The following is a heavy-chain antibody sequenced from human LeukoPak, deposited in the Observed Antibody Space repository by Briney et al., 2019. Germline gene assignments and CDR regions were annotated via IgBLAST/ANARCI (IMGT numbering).Heavy chain of an antibody. CDR2: IRYHGSDK. CDR1: GFTFSSCG. CDR3: ARGGAPTQPWTNDY. D-gene: IGHD5-18*01. J-gene: IGHJ4*02. V-gene: IGHV3-30*02. Sequence: GGSLRLSCAASGFTFSSCGMHWVRQAPGRGLEWVAFIRYHGSDKYYADSVKGRFTISRDNSENTLYLQMNSLRAEDTAVYYCARGGAPTQPWTNDYWGQGTLVTVSS.